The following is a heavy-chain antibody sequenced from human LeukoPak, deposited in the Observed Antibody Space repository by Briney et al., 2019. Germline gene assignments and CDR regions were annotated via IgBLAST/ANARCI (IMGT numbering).Heavy chain of an antibody. V-gene: IGHV4-34*01. CDR3: ARGADFGGGIRRNLFDY. CDR2: INHSGST. CDR1: GGSFSGYY. Sequence: PSETLSLTCAVYGGSFSGYYWSWIRQPPGKGPEWIGEINHSGSTNYNPSLKSRVTISVDTSKNQFSLKLSSVTAADTAVYYCARGADFGGGIRRNLFDYWGQGTLVTVSS. D-gene: IGHD1-20*01. J-gene: IGHJ4*02.